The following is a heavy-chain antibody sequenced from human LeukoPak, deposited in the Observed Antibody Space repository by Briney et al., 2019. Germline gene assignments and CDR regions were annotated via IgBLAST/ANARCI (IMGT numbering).Heavy chain of an antibody. CDR2: ISGSGGST. D-gene: IGHD3-22*01. V-gene: IGHV3-23*01. CDR1: GFTFSSYA. CDR3: AKAQYYYDSSGYYNGPFDY. J-gene: IGHJ4*02. Sequence: PGGSLTLSCAASGFTFSSYAMSWVRQAPGKGLEWVSAISGSGGSTYYADSVKGRFTISRDNSKNTLYLQMNSLRAEDTAVYYCAKAQYYYDSSGYYNGPFDYWGQGTLVTVSS.